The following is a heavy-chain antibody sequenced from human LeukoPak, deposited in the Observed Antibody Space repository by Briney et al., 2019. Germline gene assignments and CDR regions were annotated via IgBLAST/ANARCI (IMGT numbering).Heavy chain of an antibody. CDR1: GGSISSYY. J-gene: IGHJ6*02. D-gene: IGHD3-3*01. CDR2: IHYSGST. V-gene: IGHV4-59*12. CDR3: ARVYLYDFWSGSGWPGMDV. Sequence: PSEPLSLTCTVSGGSISSYYWSWIRQPPGKGLEWIGYIHYSGSTNYNPSLKSRVTISVDTSKNQFSLKLSSVTAADTAVYYCARVYLYDFWSGSGWPGMDVWGQGTTVTVSS.